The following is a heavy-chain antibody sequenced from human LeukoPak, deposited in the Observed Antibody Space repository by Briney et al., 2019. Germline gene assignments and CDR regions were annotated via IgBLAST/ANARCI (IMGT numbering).Heavy chain of an antibody. D-gene: IGHD4-23*01. CDR1: GGTLSSYA. V-gene: IGHV1-69*13. CDR3: AIDYGGNFYYFDY. CDR2: IIPIFGTA. Sequence: ASVKVSCKASGGTLSSYAISWVRQAPGQGLEWMGGIIPIFGTANYAQKFQGRVTITADESTSTAYMELSSLRSEDTAVYYCAIDYGGNFYYFDYWGQGTLVTVSS. J-gene: IGHJ4*02.